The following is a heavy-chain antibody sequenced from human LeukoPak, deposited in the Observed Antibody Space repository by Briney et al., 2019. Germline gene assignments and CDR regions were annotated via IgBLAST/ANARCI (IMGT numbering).Heavy chain of an antibody. D-gene: IGHD3-22*01. Sequence: PGGSLRLSCAASGFTFSSYGMSWVRQAPGKGLEWVSGINWNGGSTGYADSVKGRFTISRDNAKNSLYLQMNSLRAEDTALYYCARDGYYYDSSGMYYFDYWGQGTLVTVSS. CDR1: GFTFSSYG. V-gene: IGHV3-20*04. CDR2: INWNGGST. J-gene: IGHJ4*02. CDR3: ARDGYYYDSSGMYYFDY.